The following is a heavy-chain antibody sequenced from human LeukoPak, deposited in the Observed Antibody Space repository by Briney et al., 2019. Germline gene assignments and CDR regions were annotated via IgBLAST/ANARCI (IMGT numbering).Heavy chain of an antibody. V-gene: IGHV3-30*03. Sequence: GGSLRLSCAASGFTFSNAWMSWVRQAPGKGREWVAVISYDGSNKYYADSVRGRFTISRDNSENTLYLQMNSLRAEDTALYYCARDQYYYDSSGYYVKDAFDIWGQGTMVTVSS. CDR2: ISYDGSNK. J-gene: IGHJ3*02. CDR3: ARDQYYYDSSGYYVKDAFDI. D-gene: IGHD3-22*01. CDR1: GFTFSNAW.